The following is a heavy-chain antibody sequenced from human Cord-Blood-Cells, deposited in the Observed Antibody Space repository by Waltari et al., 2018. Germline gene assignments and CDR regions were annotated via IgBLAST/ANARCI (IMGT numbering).Heavy chain of an antibody. J-gene: IGHJ3*02. CDR3: AREGRAADAFDI. CDR1: GFTFSSYA. CDR2: ISYDGSNK. D-gene: IGHD6-13*01. Sequence: QVQLVESGGGVVQPGRSLRLSGAASGFTFSSYAMHWVRQAPGKWLEWVAVISYDGSNKDYADSVKGRFTISRDNSKNTLYLQMNGLRAEDTAVYYCAREGRAADAFDIWGQGTMVTVSS. V-gene: IGHV3-30*04.